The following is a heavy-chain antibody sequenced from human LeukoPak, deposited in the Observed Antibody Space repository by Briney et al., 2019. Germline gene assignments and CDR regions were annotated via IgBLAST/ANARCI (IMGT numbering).Heavy chain of an antibody. V-gene: IGHV3-23*01. CDR3: AKRSNYYGSGSYCDH. J-gene: IGHJ5*02. CDR1: GFTFSSYA. Sequence: PGGSLRLSCAASGFTFSSYAMSWVRQAPGKGLEWVSAISGGGGSTYYADSVKGRFTISRDNSKNTLYLQMNSLRAEDTAVYYCAKRSNYYGSGSYCDHWGQGTLVTVSS. CDR2: ISGGGGST. D-gene: IGHD3-10*01.